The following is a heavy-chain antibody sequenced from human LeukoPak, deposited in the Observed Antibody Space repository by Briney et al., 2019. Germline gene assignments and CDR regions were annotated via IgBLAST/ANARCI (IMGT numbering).Heavy chain of an antibody. CDR3: ARVEGDSSGWHSYYFDY. CDR1: GFTFSSYE. J-gene: IGHJ4*02. D-gene: IGHD6-19*01. Sequence: GGSLRLSCAASGFTFSSYEMNWVRQAPGKGLEWVSYISSSGSTIYYANSVKGRFTISRDDAKNSLYLQMNSLRAEDTAVYYCARVEGDSSGWHSYYFDYWGQGTLVTVSS. V-gene: IGHV3-48*03. CDR2: ISSSGSTI.